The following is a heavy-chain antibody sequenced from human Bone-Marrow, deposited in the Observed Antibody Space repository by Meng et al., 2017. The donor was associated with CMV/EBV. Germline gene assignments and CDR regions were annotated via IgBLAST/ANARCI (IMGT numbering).Heavy chain of an antibody. CDR2: IYYSGST. CDR3: ARDRGSSWSSGYYYDYGMDV. Sequence: SETLSLTCTVSGGSISSYYWSWIRQPPGKGLEWVGYIYYSGSTNYNPSLKSRVTISVDTSKNQFSLKLSSVTAADTAVYYCARDRGSSWSSGYYYDYGMDVWGQGTTVTVSS. V-gene: IGHV4-59*01. CDR1: GGSISSYY. J-gene: IGHJ6*02. D-gene: IGHD6-13*01.